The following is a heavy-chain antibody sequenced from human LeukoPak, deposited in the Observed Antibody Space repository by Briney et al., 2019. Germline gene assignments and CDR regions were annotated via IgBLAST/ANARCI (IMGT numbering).Heavy chain of an antibody. Sequence: GASVKVSCKASGYTFTGYYMHWVRQAPGQGLEWMGWINPNSGGTNYAQKFQGRVTMTRDTSISTAYMELSGLRSDDTALYYCAREDAGYSSSCHDCWGQGTLVTVSS. V-gene: IGHV1-2*02. CDR1: GYTFTGYY. CDR3: AREDAGYSSSCHDC. CDR2: INPNSGGT. D-gene: IGHD6-13*01. J-gene: IGHJ4*02.